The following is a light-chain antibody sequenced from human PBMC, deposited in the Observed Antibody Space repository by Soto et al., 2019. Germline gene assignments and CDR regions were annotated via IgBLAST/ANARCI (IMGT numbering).Light chain of an antibody. CDR3: SSYTSTSTLYV. J-gene: IGLJ1*01. CDR1: SSDVGGYNY. Sequence: LTQPASVSGSPGQSITISCTGTSSDVGGYNYVSWYQQHPGKAPKLMIYEVSSRPSGVSNRFSGSKSGNTASLTISGLQAEDEADYYCSSYTSTSTLYVFGSGTKVTVL. V-gene: IGLV2-14*01. CDR2: EVS.